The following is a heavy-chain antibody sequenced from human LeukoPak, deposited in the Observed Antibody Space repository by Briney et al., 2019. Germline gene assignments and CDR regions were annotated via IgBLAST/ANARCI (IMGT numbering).Heavy chain of an antibody. CDR2: ISSSGANT. D-gene: IGHD2-21*02. J-gene: IGHJ4*02. Sequence: PGGSLRLPCAASGFSFSSYAMSWVRQAPGKGLEWVSSISSSGANTYFADSVKGRFTIARDNSKNTLYLQMSSLRAEDTAVYYCAKRDRPCSGNCSAPYYFDYWGQGTLVTVSS. CDR1: GFSFSSYA. V-gene: IGHV3-23*01. CDR3: AKRDRPCSGNCSAPYYFDY.